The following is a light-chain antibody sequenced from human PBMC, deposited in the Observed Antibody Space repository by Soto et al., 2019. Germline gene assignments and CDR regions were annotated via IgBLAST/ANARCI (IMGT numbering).Light chain of an antibody. CDR3: QQYNSYDMWS. CDR1: QGISKW. V-gene: IGKV1-5*01. Sequence: DIQMTQSPSTLSASVGDRVTITCRASQGISKWLAWYQQKPGKAPKLLIYGASSLENGVPSRFSGSGSGTEFTLTISSLLPDDFATYFCQQYNSYDMWSFGQGTKVDLK. J-gene: IGKJ1*01. CDR2: GAS.